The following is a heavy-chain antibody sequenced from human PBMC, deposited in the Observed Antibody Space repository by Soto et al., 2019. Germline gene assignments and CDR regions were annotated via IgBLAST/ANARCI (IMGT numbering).Heavy chain of an antibody. Sequence: SETLSLTCTVSGGSISSGDYYWSWIRQPPGKGPEWIGYIYYSGSTYYNPSLKSRVTISVDTSKNQFSLKLSSVTAADTAVYYCARYTMVRGVSRQFDYWGQGTLVTVSS. CDR2: IYYSGST. J-gene: IGHJ4*02. CDR1: GGSISSGDYY. D-gene: IGHD3-10*01. CDR3: ARYTMVRGVSRQFDY. V-gene: IGHV4-30-4*01.